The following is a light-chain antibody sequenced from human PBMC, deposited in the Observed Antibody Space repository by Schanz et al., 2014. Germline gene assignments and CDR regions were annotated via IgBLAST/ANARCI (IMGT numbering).Light chain of an antibody. Sequence: QSVLTQPPSASGTPGQRVTISCSGSSSNIGSNTVNWYQQLPGTAPKLLIYSNNQRPSGVPDRFSGSKSGTSASLAISGLQSEDEADYFCCSYAGADVFGTGTKLTVL. J-gene: IGLJ1*01. CDR2: SNN. CDR1: SSNIGSNT. V-gene: IGLV1-44*01. CDR3: CSYAGADV.